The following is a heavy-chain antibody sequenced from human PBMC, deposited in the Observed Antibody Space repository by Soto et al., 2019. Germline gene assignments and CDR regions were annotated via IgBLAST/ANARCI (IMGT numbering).Heavy chain of an antibody. V-gene: IGHV1-69*13. CDR1: GGTFSSYA. D-gene: IGHD1-7*01. CDR2: IIPIFGTA. Sequence: GASVKVSCKASGGTFSSYAISWVRQAPGQGLEWMGGIIPIFGTASYAQKFQGRVTITADESTSTAYMELSSLRSEDTAVYYCARVGARYNWNYPFHYWGQGTLVTVSS. CDR3: ARVGARYNWNYPFHY. J-gene: IGHJ4*02.